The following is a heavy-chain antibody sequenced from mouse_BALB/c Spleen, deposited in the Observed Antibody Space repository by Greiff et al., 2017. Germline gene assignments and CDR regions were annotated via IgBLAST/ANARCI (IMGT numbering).Heavy chain of an antibody. CDR1: GFTFSSYA. D-gene: IGHD1-2*01. CDR3: ARGSITTAYAMDY. CDR2: ISSGGST. Sequence: EVQLVESGGGLVKPGGSLKLSCAASGFTFSSYAMSWVRQTPEKRLEWVASISSGGSTYYPDSVKGRFTISRDNARNILYLQMSSLRSEDTAMYYCARGSITTAYAMDYWGQGTSVTVSS. J-gene: IGHJ4*01. V-gene: IGHV5-6-5*01.